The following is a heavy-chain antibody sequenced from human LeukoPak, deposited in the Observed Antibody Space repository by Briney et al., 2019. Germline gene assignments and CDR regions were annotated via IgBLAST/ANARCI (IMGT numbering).Heavy chain of an antibody. Sequence: SETLSLTCTVSGGSISSGSYYWSWIRQPAGKGLEWIGRIYTSGSTNYNPSLKSRVTISVDTSKNQFSLKLSSVTAADTAVYYCARAGGVLPAAVDFDIWGQGTMVTVSS. J-gene: IGHJ3*02. D-gene: IGHD2-2*01. V-gene: IGHV4-61*02. CDR3: ARAGGVLPAAVDFDI. CDR1: GGSISSGSYY. CDR2: IYTSGST.